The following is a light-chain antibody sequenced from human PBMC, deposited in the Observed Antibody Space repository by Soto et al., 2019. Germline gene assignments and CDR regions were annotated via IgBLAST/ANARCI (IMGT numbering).Light chain of an antibody. J-gene: IGKJ1*01. Sequence: IMLSQSPGNQSLFPGERATLSCRASQSVSSSYLAWCQQKPGQAPRLLIYGASSRATGIPDRFSGSGSGTDFTLTISRLEPEDFAVYYCQQYGSSRTSAQRAKVDIK. CDR3: QQYGSSRT. CDR1: QSVSSSY. V-gene: IGKV3-20*01. CDR2: GAS.